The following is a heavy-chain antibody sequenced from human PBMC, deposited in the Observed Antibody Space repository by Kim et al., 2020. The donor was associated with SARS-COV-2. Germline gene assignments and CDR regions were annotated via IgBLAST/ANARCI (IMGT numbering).Heavy chain of an antibody. J-gene: IGHJ3*02. Sequence: SVKGRFTISRDNAKNSLYLQMNSLRDEDTAVYYCARDLITMVRGGSAFDIWGQGTMVTVSS. D-gene: IGHD3-10*01. CDR3: ARDLITMVRGGSAFDI. V-gene: IGHV3-48*02.